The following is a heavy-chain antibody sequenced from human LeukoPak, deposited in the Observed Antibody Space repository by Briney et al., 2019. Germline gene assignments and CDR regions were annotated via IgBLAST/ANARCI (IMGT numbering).Heavy chain of an antibody. CDR1: GGSISIGGYY. D-gene: IGHD7-27*01. V-gene: IGHV4-61*02. J-gene: IGHJ4*02. CDR3: ARERTGDLVDY. CDR2: IYTSGST. Sequence: SETLSLTCTAAGGSISIGGYYWSWIRQPAGKGLEWIGRIYTSGSTNYNPSLKSRVTISVDTSKNLFSLKLSSVTAADTAVYYCARERTGDLVDYWGQGTLVTVSS.